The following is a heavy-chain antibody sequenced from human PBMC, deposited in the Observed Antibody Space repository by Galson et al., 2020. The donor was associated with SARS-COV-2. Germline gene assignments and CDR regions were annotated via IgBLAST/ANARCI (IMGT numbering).Heavy chain of an antibody. CDR1: GLTFSNYW. CDR3: ATQEFSYGSSGDEVSAYGMDV. Sequence: GESLKISCAASGLTFSNYWMHWVRQAPGKGLVWVSRINSDGSSITYADSVKGRFTISRDNAKNTLYLQMNSLRAEDTAVYYCATQEFSYGSSGDEVSAYGMDVWGQGTTVTVSS. CDR2: INSDGSSI. J-gene: IGHJ6*02. V-gene: IGHV3-74*01. D-gene: IGHD3-22*01.